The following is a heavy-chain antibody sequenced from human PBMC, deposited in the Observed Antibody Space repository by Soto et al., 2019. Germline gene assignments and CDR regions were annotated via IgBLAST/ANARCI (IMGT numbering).Heavy chain of an antibody. CDR3: ARDLGRWLPETTFDY. Sequence: QVQLVESGGGVVQPGRSLRLSCAASGFTFSSYAMHWVRQAPGKGLEWVAVISYDGSNKYYADSVKGRFTIFRDNSKNTLYLQMNSLRAEDTAVYYCARDLGRWLPETTFDYWGQGTLVTVSS. D-gene: IGHD5-12*01. J-gene: IGHJ4*02. V-gene: IGHV3-30-3*01. CDR1: GFTFSSYA. CDR2: ISYDGSNK.